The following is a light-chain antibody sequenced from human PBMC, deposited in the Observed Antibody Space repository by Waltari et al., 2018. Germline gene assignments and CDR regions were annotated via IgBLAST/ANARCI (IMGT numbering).Light chain of an antibody. J-gene: IGKJ3*01. CDR1: QGISSY. Sequence: IQLTQSPSSLSASVGDRVTITCRASQGISSYLAWYQQKPGKAPKLLIYAGSTLLNGVPSRFSGGGFGTDFPLTIRSLQPEDFATYYCQQVNSYPFTFGPGTTVDIK. CDR3: QQVNSYPFT. V-gene: IGKV1-9*01. CDR2: AGS.